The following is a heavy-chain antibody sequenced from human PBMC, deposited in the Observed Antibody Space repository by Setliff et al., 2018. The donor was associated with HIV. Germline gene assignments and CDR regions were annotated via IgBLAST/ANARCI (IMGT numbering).Heavy chain of an antibody. CDR3: SRGRVNYFDY. CDR1: GYTFIDYY. V-gene: IGHV1-2*02. Sequence: ASVKVSCKTSGYTFIDYYIHWVRQAPGQGLEWMGWIYPNTGGTNYAQKFQGRVTMTRDTSISTAYMELSRLRSDDTAVYYCSRGRVNYFDYWGLGTLVTVSS. CDR2: IYPNTGGT. J-gene: IGHJ4*02.